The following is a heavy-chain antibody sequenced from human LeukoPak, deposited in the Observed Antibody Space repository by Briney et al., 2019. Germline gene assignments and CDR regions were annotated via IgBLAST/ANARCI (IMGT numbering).Heavy chain of an antibody. CDR3: TRDRDSMVRGNYFDS. CDR2: LYSGGTT. J-gene: IGHJ4*02. Sequence: GGSLRISCAASEFTVSTNHMSWVRQAPGRGLEWVSVLYSGGTTSYADSVKGRFTISSDNSKNTVYLQVNSLRVEDTAVYYCTRDRDSMVRGNYFDSWGQGTLVTVSS. V-gene: IGHV3-66*01. D-gene: IGHD3-10*01. CDR1: EFTVSTNH.